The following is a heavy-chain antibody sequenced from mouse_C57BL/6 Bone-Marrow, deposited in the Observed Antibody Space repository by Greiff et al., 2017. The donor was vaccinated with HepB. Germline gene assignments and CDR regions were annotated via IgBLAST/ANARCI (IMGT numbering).Heavy chain of an antibody. CDR1: GFSFNTYA. Sequence: EVMLVESGGGLVQPKGSLKLSCAASGFSFNTYAMNWVRQAPGKGLEWVARIRSKSNNYATYYADSVKDRFTISRDDSESMLYLQMNNLKTEDTAMYYCVRLGGGRNYFDYWGQGTTLTVSS. CDR2: IRSKSNNYAT. J-gene: IGHJ2*01. CDR3: VRLGGGRNYFDY. V-gene: IGHV10-1*01. D-gene: IGHD1-1*01.